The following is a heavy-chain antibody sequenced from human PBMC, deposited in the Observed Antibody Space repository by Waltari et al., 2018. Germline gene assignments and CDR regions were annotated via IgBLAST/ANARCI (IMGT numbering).Heavy chain of an antibody. Sequence: QVQLRESGPGLVNPSGTLSLTCFVSGDSLTNNFWWSWVRQRPGKSLEWLGQIYRSGKTNYNPSLESRIIVSSDTSSNQLSLELTSVTAADTAIYYCARDRGKGLYLDSWGQGILVTVSP. CDR2: IYRSGKT. V-gene: IGHV4-4*02. J-gene: IGHJ4*02. CDR1: GDSLTNNFW. D-gene: IGHD2-15*01. CDR3: ARDRGKGLYLDS.